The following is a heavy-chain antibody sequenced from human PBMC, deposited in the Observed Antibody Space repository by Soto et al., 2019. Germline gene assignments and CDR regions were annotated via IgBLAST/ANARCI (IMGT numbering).Heavy chain of an antibody. CDR3: ARDGARWFGGAAYYYYYMDV. J-gene: IGHJ6*03. CDR2: ISSSSSYI. Sequence: GESLKISCAASGFTFSSYSMNWVRQAPGKGLEWVSSISSSSSYIYYADSVKGRFTISRDNAKNSLYLQMNSLRAEDTAVYYCARDGARWFGGAAYYYYYMDVWGKGTTVTVSS. V-gene: IGHV3-21*01. D-gene: IGHD3-10*01. CDR1: GFTFSSYS.